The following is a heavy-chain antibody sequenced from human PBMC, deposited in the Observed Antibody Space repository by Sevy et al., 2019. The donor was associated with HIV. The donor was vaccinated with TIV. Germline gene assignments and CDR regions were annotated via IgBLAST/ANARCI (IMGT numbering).Heavy chain of an antibody. CDR2: ISSSSSTI. J-gene: IGHJ3*02. V-gene: IGHV3-48*02. D-gene: IGHD3-3*01. CDR3: ARDKALFFRDTHGPFDI. CDR1: GFTFSSYS. Sequence: GGSLRLSCAASGFTFSSYSMNWVRQAPGKGLEWVSYISSSSSTIFYADSVKGRFTNSRYNAKNSLYLQMNSLRDEDTAVYYCARDKALFFRDTHGPFDIWGQGTMVTVSS.